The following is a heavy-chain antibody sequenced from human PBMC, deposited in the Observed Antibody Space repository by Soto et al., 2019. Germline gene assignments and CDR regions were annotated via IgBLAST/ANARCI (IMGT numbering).Heavy chain of an antibody. Sequence: QVQLQQCGAGLLKPSETLSLTCAVYDGSFSDYFWSWIRQPPGKGLEWIGEINHSGSTNNKPSLKSRVTMSVDTSKKQFSLKLSSVTAADTAVYYCARSHGILDIWGQGTVVSVSS. CDR3: ARSHGILDI. J-gene: IGHJ3*02. CDR1: DGSFSDYF. V-gene: IGHV4-34*01. CDR2: INHSGST.